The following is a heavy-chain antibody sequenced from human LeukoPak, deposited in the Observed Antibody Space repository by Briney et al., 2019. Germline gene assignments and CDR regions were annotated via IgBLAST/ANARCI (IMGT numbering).Heavy chain of an antibody. Sequence: SETLSLTCTVSGGSVSVHSHYWGWVRQPPGMGLEWIGCIYYTGSTYYNASLKSRVTISVDTSKNQFSLKVTSVTAADTAVYYCARETTRDRFMDVWGKGTTVTVSS. CDR3: ARETTRDRFMDV. J-gene: IGHJ6*03. CDR2: IYYTGST. D-gene: IGHD4-17*01. V-gene: IGHV4-39*07. CDR1: GGSVSVHSHY.